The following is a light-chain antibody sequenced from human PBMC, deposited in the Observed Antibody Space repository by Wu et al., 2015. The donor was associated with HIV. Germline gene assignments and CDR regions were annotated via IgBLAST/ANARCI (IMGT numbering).Light chain of an antibody. V-gene: IGKV1-27*01. J-gene: IGKJ1*01. Sequence: DIQMTQSPSSLSASVGDRVTITCRASQGISNFLAWYQQKPGKPPKVLIYAASTLQSRGPISVLVAVGSGTDFTLTISSLQPEDVATYYCTKYNTAPWTFGQGTKVEMK. CDR2: AAS. CDR3: TKYNTAPWT. CDR1: QGISNF.